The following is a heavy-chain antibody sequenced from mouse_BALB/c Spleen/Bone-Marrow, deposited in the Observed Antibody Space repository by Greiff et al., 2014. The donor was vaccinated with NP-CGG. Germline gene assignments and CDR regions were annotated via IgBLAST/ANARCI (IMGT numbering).Heavy chain of an antibody. V-gene: IGHV14-3*02. Sequence: VQLQQSGAELVKPGASVKLSCTASGFNIKDTYMHWVKQRPEQGLEWIGRIDPANGNTKYDPKFQGKATITADTSSNTAYLQLSSLTSEDTAVYYCARYYYGSSYFDDWGPGTTLPVSS. D-gene: IGHD1-1*01. J-gene: IGHJ2*01. CDR3: ARYYYGSSYFDD. CDR1: GFNIKDTY. CDR2: IDPANGNT.